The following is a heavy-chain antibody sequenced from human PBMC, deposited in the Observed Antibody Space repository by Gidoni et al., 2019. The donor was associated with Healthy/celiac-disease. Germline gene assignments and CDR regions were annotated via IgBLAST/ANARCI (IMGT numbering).Heavy chain of an antibody. CDR3: ARLFHYGSGSYYNEWFDP. CDR1: GFTFSDYY. CDR2: ISSSSSYT. J-gene: IGHJ5*02. D-gene: IGHD3-10*01. Sequence: QVQLVESGGGLVKPGGSLRLSCAASGFTFSDYYMSWIRQAPGKGLEWVSCISSSSSYTNYADSVKGRFTISRDSAKNSLYLQMNSLRAEDTAVYYCARLFHYGSGSYYNEWFDPWGQGTLVTVSS. V-gene: IGHV3-11*05.